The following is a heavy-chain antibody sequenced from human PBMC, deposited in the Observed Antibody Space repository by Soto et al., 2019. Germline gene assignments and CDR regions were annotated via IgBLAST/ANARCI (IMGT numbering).Heavy chain of an antibody. D-gene: IGHD3-3*01. Sequence: QLHLVQSGAVVKKPGASVTVSCSASGYPVTAYYMHWVRQAPGRGLEWMGGINPATGAAKYTQTFQGRVTLTRDTSTSTVFMDLSGLKSEDTAVFYCARGGGVGVAGSAAFDMWGQGTLVTVSS. J-gene: IGHJ3*02. CDR1: GYPVTAYY. CDR2: INPATGAA. V-gene: IGHV1-2*02. CDR3: ARGGGVGVAGSAAFDM.